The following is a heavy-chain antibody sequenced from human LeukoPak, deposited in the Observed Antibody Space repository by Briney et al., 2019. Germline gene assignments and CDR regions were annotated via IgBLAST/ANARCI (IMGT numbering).Heavy chain of an antibody. Sequence: GGSLRLSCAASGFTFSSYEMNWVRQAPGKGLEWVSYISSSGSTIYYADSVKGRFTISRDNVKNSLYLQMNSLRAEDTAVYYCARECSGGSCYLNYWGQGTLVTVSS. CDR1: GFTFSSYE. CDR2: ISSSGSTI. J-gene: IGHJ4*02. D-gene: IGHD2-15*01. CDR3: ARECSGGSCYLNY. V-gene: IGHV3-48*03.